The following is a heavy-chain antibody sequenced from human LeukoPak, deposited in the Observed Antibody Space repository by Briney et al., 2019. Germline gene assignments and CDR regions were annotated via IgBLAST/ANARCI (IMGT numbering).Heavy chain of an antibody. J-gene: IGHJ4*02. CDR3: ARAQLRLAFDY. V-gene: IGHV3-30*03. CDR1: GFTFSSYG. Sequence: PGGSLRLSCAASGFTFSSYGMHWVRQAPGKGLEWVAVISYDGSNKYYADSVKGRFTISRDNSKNTLYLQMNSLRAEDTAVYYRARAQLRLAFDYWGQGTLVTVSS. D-gene: IGHD2-2*01. CDR2: ISYDGSNK.